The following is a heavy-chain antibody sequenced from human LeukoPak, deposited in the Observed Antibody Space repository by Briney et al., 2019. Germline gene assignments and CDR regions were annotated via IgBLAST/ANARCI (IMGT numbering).Heavy chain of an antibody. J-gene: IGHJ4*02. V-gene: IGHV1-46*01. CDR3: ARGTVNFWSGDSSHFDY. D-gene: IGHD3-3*01. CDR2: INPSGGST. Sequence: ASVTVSCKASGYTFTSYYMHWVRQAPGQGLEWMGIINPSGGSTSYAQKFQGRVTMTRDTSTSTVYMEVSSPRSEDTAVYYCARGTVNFWSGDSSHFDYWGQGTLVTVSS. CDR1: GYTFTSYY.